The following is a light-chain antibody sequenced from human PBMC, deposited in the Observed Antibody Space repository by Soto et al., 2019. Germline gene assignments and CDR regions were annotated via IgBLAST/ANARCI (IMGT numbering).Light chain of an antibody. J-gene: IGLJ1*01. V-gene: IGLV3-21*04. CDR1: NIESKT. CDR2: YDT. Sequence: SYELTQPPSVSVAPGQTARIPCGGNNIESKTVHWYQQKSGQAPVLVIYYDTERPSGIPERFAASNSGNTATLTISRVEAGDEADYYCQVWDTSDHPYVFGPGTKLTVL. CDR3: QVWDTSDHPYV.